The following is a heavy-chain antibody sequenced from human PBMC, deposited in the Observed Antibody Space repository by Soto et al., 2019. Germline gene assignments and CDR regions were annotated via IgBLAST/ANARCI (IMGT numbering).Heavy chain of an antibody. CDR1: GFTFSSYA. D-gene: IGHD6-13*01. J-gene: IGHJ1*01. Sequence: GGSLRLSCTASGFTFSSYAMSWVRQAPGKGLEWVSAISGSGGRTYYADSVKGRFTISRDNSKNTLYLQMNSLRAEDTAVYYCAKVRGQLVPEYFQHWGQGTLVTVSS. CDR3: AKVRGQLVPEYFQH. CDR2: ISGSGGRT. V-gene: IGHV3-23*01.